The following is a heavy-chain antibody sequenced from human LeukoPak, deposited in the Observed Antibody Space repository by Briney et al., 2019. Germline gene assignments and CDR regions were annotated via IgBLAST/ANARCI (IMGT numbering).Heavy chain of an antibody. CDR3: ARPFGESAMDV. Sequence: GGSLRLSCAASGFTVSSNYMSWVRQAPGKGLEWVSVIYSGGSTYYADSVKGRFTIFRDNSKNTLYLQMNSLRAEDTAVYYCARPFGESAMDVWGKGTTVTVSS. CDR2: IYSGGST. J-gene: IGHJ6*03. V-gene: IGHV3-53*01. D-gene: IGHD3-10*01. CDR1: GFTVSSNY.